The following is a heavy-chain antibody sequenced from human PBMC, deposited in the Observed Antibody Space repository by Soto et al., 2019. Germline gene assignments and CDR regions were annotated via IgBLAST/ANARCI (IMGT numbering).Heavy chain of an antibody. CDR1: GGSISSSSYY. D-gene: IGHD2-15*01. CDR3: ARHRVYCSGGSCYRYFDL. CDR2: IYYSGIT. V-gene: IGHV4-39*01. Sequence: QLQLQESGPGLVKPSETLSLTCTVSGGSISSSSYYWGWIRQPPGKGLEWIWSIYYSGITYYNPSLKSRVAISVDTSKNQFSLKLSSVAAADTAVYYCARHRVYCSGGSCYRYFDLWGRGTLVPVSS. J-gene: IGHJ2*01.